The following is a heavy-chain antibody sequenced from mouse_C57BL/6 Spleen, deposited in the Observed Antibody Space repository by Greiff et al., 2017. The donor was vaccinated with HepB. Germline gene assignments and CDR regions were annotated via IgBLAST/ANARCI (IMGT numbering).Heavy chain of an antibody. V-gene: IGHV1-66*01. CDR3: ASYDYRMDY. D-gene: IGHD2-4*01. Sequence: QVQLKQSGPELVKPGASVKISCKASGYSFTSYYIHWVKQRPGQGLEWIGWIYPGSGNTKYNEKFKGKATLTADTSSSTAYMQLSSLTSEDSAVYYCASYDYRMDYWGQGTSVTVSS. CDR1: GYSFTSYY. CDR2: IYPGSGNT. J-gene: IGHJ4*01.